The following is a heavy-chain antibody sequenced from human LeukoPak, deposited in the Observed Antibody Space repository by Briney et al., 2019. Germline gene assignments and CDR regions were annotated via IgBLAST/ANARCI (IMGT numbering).Heavy chain of an antibody. CDR2: IYYSGST. D-gene: IGHD6-13*01. J-gene: IGHJ5*02. CDR1: GSSISSYY. Sequence: SETLALTCTVSGSSISSYYWSWIRQPPGKGLEWIGYIYYSGSTNYNPSLNSRVTISVDTSKNQFSLKLSSVTAADAAVYYCARDQIAAAGSWFDPWGQGTLVTVSS. V-gene: IGHV4-59*01. CDR3: ARDQIAAAGSWFDP.